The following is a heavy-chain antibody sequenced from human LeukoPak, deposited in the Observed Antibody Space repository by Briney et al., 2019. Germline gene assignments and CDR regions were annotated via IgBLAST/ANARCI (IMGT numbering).Heavy chain of an antibody. Sequence: GGSLRLSCAASGFTFDDYGMSWVRQAPGKGLEWVSGINWNGGSTGYADSVKGRFTISRDNAKNSLYLQMNSLRAEDTALYYCARDVTYYDILTGYPTYGYYKDYWGQGTLVTVSS. CDR1: GFTFDDYG. CDR3: ARDVTYYDILTGYPTYGYYKDY. CDR2: INWNGGST. J-gene: IGHJ4*02. V-gene: IGHV3-20*04. D-gene: IGHD3-9*01.